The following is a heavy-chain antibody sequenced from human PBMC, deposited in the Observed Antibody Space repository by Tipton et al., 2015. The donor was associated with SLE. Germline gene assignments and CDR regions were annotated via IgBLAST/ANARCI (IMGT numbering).Heavy chain of an antibody. V-gene: IGHV4-39*07. CDR1: GGSISSSSYY. Sequence: TLSLTCTVSGGSISSSSYYWGWIRQPPGKGLEWIGSIYYSGSTYYNPSLKSRVTISVDTSKNQFSLNLYSVTAADTAVYYCARGGDRDHGDYVEHSLDYWGQGTLVTVSS. D-gene: IGHD4-17*01. CDR3: ARGGDRDHGDYVEHSLDY. J-gene: IGHJ4*02. CDR2: IYYSGST.